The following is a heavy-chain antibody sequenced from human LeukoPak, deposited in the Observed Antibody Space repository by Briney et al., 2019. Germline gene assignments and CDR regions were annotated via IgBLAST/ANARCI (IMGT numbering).Heavy chain of an antibody. CDR2: IYYSGST. Sequence: SETLSLTCTVSGGSISSSSYYWGWIRQPPGKGLEWIGSIYYSGSTYYNPSLKSRVTISVDTSKNQFSLKLSSVTAADKAVYYCARHWGSSGWNYFDYWGQGTLVTVSS. J-gene: IGHJ4*02. V-gene: IGHV4-39*01. CDR1: GGSISSSSYY. D-gene: IGHD6-19*01. CDR3: ARHWGSSGWNYFDY.